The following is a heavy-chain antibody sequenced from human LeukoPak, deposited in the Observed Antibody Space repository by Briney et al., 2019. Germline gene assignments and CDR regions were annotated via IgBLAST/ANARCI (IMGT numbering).Heavy chain of an antibody. CDR2: ISGSGGST. Sequence: GGSLRLSCAASGFTFSSYAMSWVRQAPGKGLEWVSAISGSGGSTYYADSVKGRFTISRDNSRNTLYLQMNSLRAEDTAVYYCAKDVGYCSSTSCYIFDYWGQGTLVTVSS. D-gene: IGHD2-2*02. CDR1: GFTFSSYA. CDR3: AKDVGYCSSTSCYIFDY. V-gene: IGHV3-23*01. J-gene: IGHJ4*02.